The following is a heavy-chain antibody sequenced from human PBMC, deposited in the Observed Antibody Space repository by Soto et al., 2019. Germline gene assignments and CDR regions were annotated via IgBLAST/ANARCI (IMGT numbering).Heavy chain of an antibody. CDR3: ARGLNKRVTIFGVVEGPVDY. V-gene: IGHV4-34*01. CDR1: GGSFSGYY. Sequence: SETLSLTCAVYGGSFSGYYWSWIRQPPGKGLEWIGEINHSGSTNYNPSLKSRVTISVDTSKNQFSLKLSSVTAADTAVYYCARGLNKRVTIFGVVEGPVDYWGQGTLVTVSS. J-gene: IGHJ4*02. CDR2: INHSGST. D-gene: IGHD3-3*01.